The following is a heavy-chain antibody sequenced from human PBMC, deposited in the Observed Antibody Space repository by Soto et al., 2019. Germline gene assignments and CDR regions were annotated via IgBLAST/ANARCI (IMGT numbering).Heavy chain of an antibody. V-gene: IGHV3-23*01. CDR1: GLIFSAYA. CDR3: AKAQWLLGGDYFDS. CDR2: ISDTIGAT. D-gene: IGHD6-19*01. Sequence: GSLRLSCAASGLIFSAYAMSWVRQAPGKGLEWVSTISDTIGATDYADSVKGRFTISRDISRNTLYLEMNNLRAEDTAMYYCAKAQWLLGGDYFDSWGQGGLVTVSS. J-gene: IGHJ4*02.